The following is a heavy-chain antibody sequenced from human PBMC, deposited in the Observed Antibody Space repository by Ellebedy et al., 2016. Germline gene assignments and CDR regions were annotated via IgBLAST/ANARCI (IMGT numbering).Heavy chain of an antibody. CDR1: GFAFGNFW. J-gene: IGHJ4*02. CDR3: SKSFDS. V-gene: IGHV3-7*01. CDR2: IRPDGGEM. Sequence: GGSLRLSXEGSGFAFGNFWMNWVRQAPGKGLEWVANIRPDGGEMNYLDSVWGRFTISRDNAKNSLFLQMDSLRAEDTALYYCSKSFDSWGQGTQVTVSS.